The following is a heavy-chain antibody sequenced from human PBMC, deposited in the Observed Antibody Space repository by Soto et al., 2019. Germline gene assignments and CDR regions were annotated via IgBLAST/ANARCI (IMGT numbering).Heavy chain of an antibody. CDR3: ARQGFGQLHGLVDV. D-gene: IGHD3-10*01. J-gene: IGHJ6*02. CDR1: GGSITSHC. V-gene: IGHV4-59*08. Sequence: SETLSLTCSVSGGSITSHCCSWFRQPPGKGLEWIGYINHSGLTSYNPSLKSRVTMSVDTSKNQFSLKVNSVTAADTALYFCARQGFGQLHGLVDVWGPGTTVTVS. CDR2: INHSGLT.